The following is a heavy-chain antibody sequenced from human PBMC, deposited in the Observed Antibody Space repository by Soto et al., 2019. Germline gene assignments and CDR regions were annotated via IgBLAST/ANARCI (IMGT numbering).Heavy chain of an antibody. Sequence: SGPTLVNPTQTLTLTCTFSGFSLSTSGVGVGWIRQPPGKALEWLALIYWNDDKRYSPSLKSRLTITKDTSKNQVVLTMTNMDPVDTATYYCAHNEKYYYDSSPRPPDYWGQGTLVTVSS. CDR1: GFSLSTSGVG. V-gene: IGHV2-5*01. CDR2: IYWNDDK. D-gene: IGHD3-22*01. CDR3: AHNEKYYYDSSPRPPDY. J-gene: IGHJ4*02.